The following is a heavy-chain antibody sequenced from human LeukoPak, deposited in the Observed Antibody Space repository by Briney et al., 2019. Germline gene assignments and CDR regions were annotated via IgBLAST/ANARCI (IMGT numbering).Heavy chain of an antibody. D-gene: IGHD5-24*01. CDR3: ARDNRDGYTPDY. CDR2: IYHSGST. J-gene: IGHJ4*02. Sequence: SETLSLTCTVSGYSISSGYYWGWIRQPPGKGLEWIRSIYHSGSTYYNPSLKSRVTISVDTSKNQFSLKLSSVTAADTAVYYCARDNRDGYTPDYWGQGTLVTVSS. V-gene: IGHV4-38-2*02. CDR1: GYSISSGYY.